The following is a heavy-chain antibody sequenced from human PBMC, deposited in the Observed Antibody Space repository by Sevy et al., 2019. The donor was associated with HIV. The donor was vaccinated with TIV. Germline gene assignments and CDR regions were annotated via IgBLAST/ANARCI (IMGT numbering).Heavy chain of an antibody. CDR3: AREPEPYCSSTSCYLYGMDV. CDR2: IYYSGST. J-gene: IGHJ6*02. CDR1: GGSISSGGYY. Sequence: SETLSLTCTVSGGSISSGGYYWSWIRQHPGKGLEWIGYIYYSGSTYYNPSLKSRVTISVYTSKNQFSLKLSSVTAADTAVYYCAREPEPYCSSTSCYLYGMDVWGQGTTVTVSS. D-gene: IGHD2-2*01. V-gene: IGHV4-31*03.